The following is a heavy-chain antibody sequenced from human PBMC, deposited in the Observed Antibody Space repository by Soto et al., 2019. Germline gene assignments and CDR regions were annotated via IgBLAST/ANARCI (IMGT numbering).Heavy chain of an antibody. CDR2: IYYSGST. D-gene: IGHD3-9*01. V-gene: IGHV4-59*01. J-gene: IGHJ3*02. Sequence: ETLSLTCTVSGGSISSYYWSWIRQPPGKGLEWIGYIYYSGSTNYNPSLKSRVTISVDTSKNQFSLKLSSVTAADTAVYYCARGIPVLRYFDWVMGDAFDIWGQGTMVTVSS. CDR3: ARGIPVLRYFDWVMGDAFDI. CDR1: GGSISSYY.